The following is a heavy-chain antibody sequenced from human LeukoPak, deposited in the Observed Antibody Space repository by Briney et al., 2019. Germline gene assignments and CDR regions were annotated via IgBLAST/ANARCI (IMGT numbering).Heavy chain of an antibody. V-gene: IGHV3-15*01. CDR2: IKSKTDGETT. J-gene: IGHJ3*02. D-gene: IGHD1-26*01. CDR1: GLTFSNAW. CDR3: ITDPGEWEPI. Sequence: PGGSLRLSCATSGLTFSNAWMSWVRQAPGKGLEWVGRIKSKTDGETTDYAAPVKGRFTISRDDSKNTLYLQMNRLKIEDTAVYYCITDPGEWEPIWGQGTMVTVSS.